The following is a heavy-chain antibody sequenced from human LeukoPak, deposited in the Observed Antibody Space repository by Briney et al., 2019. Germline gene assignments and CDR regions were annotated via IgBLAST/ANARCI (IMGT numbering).Heavy chain of an antibody. J-gene: IGHJ4*02. CDR3: ARGGSLGTADY. D-gene: IGHD2-21*02. CDR1: GFTFGSYW. Sequence: PGGSLRLSCVASGFTFGSYWMHWVRQVPRKGLVWVSCIHKDGGTTYADSVKGRFTISRDNAKNTLYLQMNSLEVEDTAVYYCARGGSLGTADYWGQGTLVTVSS. CDR2: IHKDGGT. V-gene: IGHV3-74*01.